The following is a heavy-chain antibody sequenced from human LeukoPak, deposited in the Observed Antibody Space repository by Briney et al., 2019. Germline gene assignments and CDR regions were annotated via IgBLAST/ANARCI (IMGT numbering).Heavy chain of an antibody. Sequence: GGSLRLSCAASGFTFSNAWMSWVRQAPGKGLEWVGRIKSKTDGGTTDYAAPVKGRFTISRDDSKNTLYLQMNSLKTEDTAVYYCTTDVDWGYYGMDVWGQGTRSPSP. CDR1: GFTFSNAW. CDR2: IKSKTDGGTT. J-gene: IGHJ6*02. D-gene: IGHD3-16*01. V-gene: IGHV3-15*01. CDR3: TTDVDWGYYGMDV.